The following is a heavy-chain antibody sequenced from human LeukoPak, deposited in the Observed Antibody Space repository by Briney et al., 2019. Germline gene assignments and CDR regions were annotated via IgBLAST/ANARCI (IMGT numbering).Heavy chain of an antibody. D-gene: IGHD3-3*01. J-gene: IGHJ4*02. V-gene: IGHV3-21*01. Sequence: PGGSLRLSCAASGFTFSSYAMSWVRQAPGKGLEWVSSISSSSSYIYYADSVKGRFTISRDNAKNSLYLQMNSLRAEDTAVYYCARDLAFGVVTHNFDCWGQGTLVTVSS. CDR3: ARDLAFGVVTHNFDC. CDR2: ISSSSSYI. CDR1: GFTFSSYA.